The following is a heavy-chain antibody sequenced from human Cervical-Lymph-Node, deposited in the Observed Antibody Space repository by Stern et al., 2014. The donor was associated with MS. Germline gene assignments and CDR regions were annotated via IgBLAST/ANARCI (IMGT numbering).Heavy chain of an antibody. CDR1: GFIFDDYG. CDR2: INYNGGST. Sequence: VQLVESGGGVVRPGGSLRLSCAASGFIFDDYGMSWVRQVPGKGPEWVSAINYNGGSTDYSAAGKCRFTISRDNAKKSLYLRMNSLRVEDTAVYHCARAFCSVGFCYSFPFYGMDVWGQGTTVTVSS. CDR3: ARAFCSVGFCYSFPFYGMDV. D-gene: IGHD2-2*02. J-gene: IGHJ6*02. V-gene: IGHV3-20*01.